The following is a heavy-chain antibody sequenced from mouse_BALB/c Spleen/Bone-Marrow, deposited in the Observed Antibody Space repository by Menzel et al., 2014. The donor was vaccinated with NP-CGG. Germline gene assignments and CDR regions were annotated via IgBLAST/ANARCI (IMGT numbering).Heavy chain of an antibody. Sequence: EVQLQQSGAELVKPGASVKLSCTASGFNINDTYMHWVKQRPEQGLEWIGRIDPANGNTKYDPKFQGKATITADTSSNTAYLQLSSLTSEDTAVYYCARWEYYAMDYWGQGTSVTVSS. V-gene: IGHV14-3*02. CDR2: IDPANGNT. CDR1: GFNINDTY. CDR3: ARWEYYAMDY. D-gene: IGHD4-1*01. J-gene: IGHJ4*01.